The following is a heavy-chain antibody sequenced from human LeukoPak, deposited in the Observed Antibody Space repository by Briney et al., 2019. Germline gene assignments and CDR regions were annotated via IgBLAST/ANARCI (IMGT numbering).Heavy chain of an antibody. Sequence: ASVKVSCKASGGTFSSYAISWVRQAPGQGLEWMGGIIPIFGTANYAQKFQGRVTITTDESTSTAYMELSSLRSEDTAVYYCARTQDIVVVLAAKVGYYYMDVWGKGTTVTVSS. D-gene: IGHD2-2*01. CDR1: GGTFSSYA. V-gene: IGHV1-69*05. J-gene: IGHJ6*03. CDR3: ARTQDIVVVLAAKVGYYYMDV. CDR2: IIPIFGTA.